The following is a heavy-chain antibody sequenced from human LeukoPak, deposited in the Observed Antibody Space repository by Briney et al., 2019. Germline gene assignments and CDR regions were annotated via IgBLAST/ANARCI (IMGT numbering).Heavy chain of an antibody. CDR3: ARDQRDYYYYYMDV. CDR2: ISSSSRTI. CDR1: GFTFSSYS. Sequence: GGSLRFSCAASGFTFSSYSINWVRQAPGKGLEWVSYISSSSRTIWYADSVKGRFTISRDNAKKSLYLQMNSLRAEDTAVYYCARDQRDYYYYYMDVWGKGTTVTVSS. V-gene: IGHV3-48*04. J-gene: IGHJ6*03.